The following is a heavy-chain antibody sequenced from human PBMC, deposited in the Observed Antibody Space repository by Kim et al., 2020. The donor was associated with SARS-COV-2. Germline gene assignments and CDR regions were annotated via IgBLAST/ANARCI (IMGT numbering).Heavy chain of an antibody. J-gene: IGHJ2*01. V-gene: IGHV3-23*01. CDR3: ATLVRATKFSWYFDL. Sequence: GGSLRLSCAASGFTFRAYAMSWVRQAPGKGLEWVSSIHGTGANYADFLKGRFSISRDNSKNTLYLQMNGLRAEDTALYYCATLVRATKFSWYFDLWGRGT. CDR2: IHGTGA. D-gene: IGHD3-10*01. CDR1: GFTFRAYA.